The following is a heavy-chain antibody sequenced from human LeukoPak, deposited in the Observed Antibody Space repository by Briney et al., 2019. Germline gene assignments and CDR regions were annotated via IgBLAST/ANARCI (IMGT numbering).Heavy chain of an antibody. V-gene: IGHV3-21*01. D-gene: IGHD2-2*03. CDR2: ISRSSSYI. CDR1: GFTFSSYS. CDR3: ARDYAKLGYCSGSSCPDALDV. Sequence: GGSLRLSCAASGFTFSSYSMNWVRQAPGKGLEWVSSISRSSSYIYYADSVKGRFTISRDNAKNSLYLQMNSLRAEDTAVYYCARDYAKLGYCSGSSCPDALDVWGQGTMVTVSS. J-gene: IGHJ3*01.